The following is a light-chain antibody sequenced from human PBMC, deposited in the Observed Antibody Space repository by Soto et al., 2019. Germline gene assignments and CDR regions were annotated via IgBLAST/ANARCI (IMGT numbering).Light chain of an antibody. V-gene: IGLV2-23*03. Sequence: QSVLTQPASVSGSPGQSITISCTGTSSDVGTYNLVSWYQQHPGKAPKLMIYEGSKRPSGVSNRFSGSKSGNTASLTISGLQAEDEADYYCCSYADISTFVVFGGGTKLTVL. CDR2: EGS. CDR3: CSYADISTFVV. CDR1: SSDVGTYNL. J-gene: IGLJ2*01.